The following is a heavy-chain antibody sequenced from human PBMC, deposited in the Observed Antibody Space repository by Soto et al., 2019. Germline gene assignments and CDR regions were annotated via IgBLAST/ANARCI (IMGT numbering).Heavy chain of an antibody. V-gene: IGHV1-46*01. Sequence: GASVKVSCKASGYTFTSYYMHWVRQAPGQGLEWMGIINPSGGSTSYAQKFQGRVTMTRDTSTSTVYMELSSLRSEDTAVYYCARDRGGYCSGGSCYSGWFDPWGQGTLVTVSS. CDR2: INPSGGST. J-gene: IGHJ5*02. D-gene: IGHD2-15*01. CDR3: ARDRGGYCSGGSCYSGWFDP. CDR1: GYTFTSYY.